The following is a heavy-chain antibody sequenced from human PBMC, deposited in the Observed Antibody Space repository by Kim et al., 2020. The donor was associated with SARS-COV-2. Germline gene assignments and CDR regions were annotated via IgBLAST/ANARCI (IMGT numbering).Heavy chain of an antibody. CDR3: ASQEDRYCSSTSCYEYYYYGMDV. CDR2: ISSSSSTI. D-gene: IGHD2-2*01. Sequence: GGSLRLSCAASGFTFSSYSMNWVRQAPGKGLEWVSYISSSSSTIYYADSVKGRFTISRDNAKNSLYLPMNSLRAEDTAVYYCASQEDRYCSSTSCYEYYYYGMDVWGQGTTVTVSS. J-gene: IGHJ6*02. CDR1: GFTFSSYS. V-gene: IGHV3-48*04.